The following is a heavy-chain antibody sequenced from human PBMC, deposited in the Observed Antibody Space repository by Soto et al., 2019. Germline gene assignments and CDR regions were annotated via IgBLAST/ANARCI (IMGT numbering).Heavy chain of an antibody. CDR3: ARGNYYYYGMDV. J-gene: IGHJ6*02. CDR1: GASINNNDYY. V-gene: IGHV4-30-4*01. Sequence: SETLSLTCTVSGASINNNDYYWSWIRQTPGKGLEWIGYVYYSGTTDYIPSLKSRLSMSIDKSQNQFSLKLSSVTAADTAVYYCARGNYYYYGMDVWGQGTTVTVSS. CDR2: VYYSGTT.